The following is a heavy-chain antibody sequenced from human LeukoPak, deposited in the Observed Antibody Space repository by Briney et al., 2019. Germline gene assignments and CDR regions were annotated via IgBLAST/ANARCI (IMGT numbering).Heavy chain of an antibody. CDR1: GFTFSSYW. Sequence: PGGSLRLSCAASGFTFSSYWMHWVRQAPGKGLVWVSRISSDGSSTSYADSVKGRFTISRDNAKNSLYLQMNSLRAEDTAVYYCARDRRVYNWKLHGPDAFDIWGQGTMVTVSS. J-gene: IGHJ3*02. CDR3: ARDRRVYNWKLHGPDAFDI. CDR2: ISSDGSST. D-gene: IGHD1-20*01. V-gene: IGHV3-74*01.